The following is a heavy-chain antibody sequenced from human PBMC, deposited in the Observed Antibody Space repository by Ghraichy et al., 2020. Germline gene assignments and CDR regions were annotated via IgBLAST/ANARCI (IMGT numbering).Heavy chain of an antibody. D-gene: IGHD2-2*01. J-gene: IGHJ6*02. V-gene: IGHV1-69*01. CDR2: IIPIFGTA. Sequence: KVSCKASGGTFSSYAISWVRQAPGQGLEWMGGIIPIFGTANYAQKFQGRVTITADESTSTAYMELSSLRSEDTAVYYCARVQGYCSSTSCYEAYYYYYYGMDVWGQGTTVTVSS. CDR3: ARVQGYCSSTSCYEAYYYYYYGMDV. CDR1: GGTFSSYA.